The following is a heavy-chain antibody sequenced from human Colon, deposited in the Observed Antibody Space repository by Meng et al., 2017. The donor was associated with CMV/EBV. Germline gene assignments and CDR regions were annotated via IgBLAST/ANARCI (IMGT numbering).Heavy chain of an antibody. V-gene: IGHV3-30*04. CDR1: GFTFSNFA. CDR3: ARVKCGTTSCSQGLDP. CDR2: ISHDGRNQ. D-gene: IGHD2-2*01. J-gene: IGHJ5*02. Sequence: GESLKISCAASGFTFSNFAMHWVRQAPGKGLEWVALISHDGRNQFYADSVKGRVKGRFTISRDNSKSTLYLQINSLRAEDTAVYYCARVKCGTTSCSQGLDPWGQGTLVTVSS.